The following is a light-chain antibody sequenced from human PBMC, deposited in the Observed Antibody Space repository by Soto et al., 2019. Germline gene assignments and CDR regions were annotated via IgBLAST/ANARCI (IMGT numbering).Light chain of an antibody. J-gene: IGLJ3*02. V-gene: IGLV4-60*02. CDR2: LDRSGSY. CDR1: SGHSTYI. Sequence: QSALTQSSSASASLGSSVKLTCILSSGHSTYIIAWHQQQPGKAPRFLMTLDRSGSYNRGSGVPDRFSGSSSGADRYLTISIPQFEDEGDYYCETWYSNTHKVFGGGTKVTVL. CDR3: ETWYSNTHKV.